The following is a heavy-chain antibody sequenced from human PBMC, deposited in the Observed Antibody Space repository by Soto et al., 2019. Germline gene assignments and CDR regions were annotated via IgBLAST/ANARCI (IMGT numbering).Heavy chain of an antibody. Sequence: GGSLRLSCAASGFTFSSYSMNWVRQAPGKGLEWVSSISSSSSYIYYADSVKGRFTISRDNAKNSLYLQMNSLRAEDTAVYYCEMQHSNPPEYYYYYMDVWGKGTTVTVSS. D-gene: IGHD4-4*01. CDR3: EMQHSNPPEYYYYYMDV. CDR1: GFTFSSYS. J-gene: IGHJ6*03. V-gene: IGHV3-21*01. CDR2: ISSSSSYI.